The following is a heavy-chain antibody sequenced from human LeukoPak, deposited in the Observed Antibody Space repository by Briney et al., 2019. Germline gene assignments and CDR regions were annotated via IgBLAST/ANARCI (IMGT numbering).Heavy chain of an antibody. D-gene: IGHD3-10*01. CDR3: ARDSHSGFQ. J-gene: IGHJ4*02. CDR1: DGSFNFYF. V-gene: IGHV4-34*01. Sequence: SETLSLTCTVSDGSFNFYFWHWIRQPPGKGLDWIGEIDNRGSTQYNPSLRSRVTISVDTSRNQFSLELTSVTTADTAVYFCARDSHSGFQWGQGTLVTVSS. CDR2: IDNRGST.